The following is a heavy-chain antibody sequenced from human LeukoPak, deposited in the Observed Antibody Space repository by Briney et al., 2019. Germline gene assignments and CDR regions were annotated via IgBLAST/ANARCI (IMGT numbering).Heavy chain of an antibody. J-gene: IGHJ4*02. Sequence: PSETLSLTCTVSGGSIYSYYWSWIRQPPGKGLEWIGYIFYSGSTNYNPSLKSRVTISVDTSKNQFSLKLSSVTAADTAVYYCARAGDAAAAGRVDSWGRGTLVTVSS. D-gene: IGHD6-13*01. V-gene: IGHV4-59*01. CDR3: ARAGDAAAAGRVDS. CDR1: GGSIYSYY. CDR2: IFYSGST.